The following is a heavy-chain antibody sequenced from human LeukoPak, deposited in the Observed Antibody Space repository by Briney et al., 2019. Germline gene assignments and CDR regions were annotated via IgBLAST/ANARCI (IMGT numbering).Heavy chain of an antibody. Sequence: QAGGSLRLSCAASGFIFSNYWMTWVRQAPGKGLEWVANIKEDGSERYYVDSLKGRFTISRDNAKNSLYLQMNSLRAEDTAVYYCARIFGTSDYWGQGTLVTVSS. CDR3: ARIFGTSDY. CDR1: GFIFSNYW. D-gene: IGHD3-16*01. J-gene: IGHJ4*02. V-gene: IGHV3-7*04. CDR2: IKEDGSER.